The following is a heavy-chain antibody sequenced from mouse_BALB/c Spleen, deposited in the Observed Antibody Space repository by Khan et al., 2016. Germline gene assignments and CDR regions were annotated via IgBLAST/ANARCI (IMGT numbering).Heavy chain of an antibody. V-gene: IGHV3-2*02. CDR1: GYSITSDYA. CDR3: VRSVYYGNYRAMDY. D-gene: IGHD2-1*01. J-gene: IGHJ4*01. Sequence: VQLKESGPGLVKPSQSLSLTCTVTGYSITSDYAWNWIRQFPGNKLEWMGYISYSGSTSYNPSLKSRISITRDTSKNQFFLQLNSVTTEDTATYSCVRSVYYGNYRAMDYWGQGTSVTVSS. CDR2: ISYSGST.